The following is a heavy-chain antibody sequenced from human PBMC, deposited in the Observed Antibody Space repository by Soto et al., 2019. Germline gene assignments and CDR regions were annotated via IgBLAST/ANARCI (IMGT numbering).Heavy chain of an antibody. CDR2: IIPIFGTA. J-gene: IGHJ3*02. CDR3: AREPSVSSSWHDAFDI. D-gene: IGHD6-13*01. V-gene: IGHV1-69*13. Sequence: SVKVSCKXSGGTFSSYAISWVRQAPGQGLEWMGGIIPIFGTANYAQKFQGRVTITADESTSTAYMELSSLRSEDTAVYYCAREPSVSSSWHDAFDIWGQGTMVTVSS. CDR1: GGTFSSYA.